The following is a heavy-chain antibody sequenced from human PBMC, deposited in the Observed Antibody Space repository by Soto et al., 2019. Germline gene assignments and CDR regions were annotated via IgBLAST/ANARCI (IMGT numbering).Heavy chain of an antibody. CDR1: GGSFSGYY. Sequence: SETLSLTCAVYGGSFSGYYWSWIRQPPGKGLEWIGEINHSGSTNYNPSLKSRVTISVDTSKNQSSLKLSSVTAADTAVYYCARMQGSSDYYYYGMDVWGQGTTVTVSS. J-gene: IGHJ6*02. V-gene: IGHV4-34*01. CDR3: ARMQGSSDYYYYGMDV. D-gene: IGHD2-2*01. CDR2: INHSGST.